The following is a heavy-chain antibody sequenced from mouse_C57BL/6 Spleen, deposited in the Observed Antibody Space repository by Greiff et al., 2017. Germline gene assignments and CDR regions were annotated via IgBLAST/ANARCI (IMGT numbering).Heavy chain of an antibody. CDR2: ISYSGST. Sequence: EVQLVESGPGMVKPSQSLSLTCTVTGYSITSGYDWHWIRHFPGNKLEWMGYISYSGSTNYNPSLKSRISITHDTSKNHFFLKLNSVTTEDTATYYCARAYYSNAMDYWGQGTSVTVSS. D-gene: IGHD2-5*01. CDR1: GYSITSGYD. CDR3: ARAYYSNAMDY. J-gene: IGHJ4*01. V-gene: IGHV3-1*01.